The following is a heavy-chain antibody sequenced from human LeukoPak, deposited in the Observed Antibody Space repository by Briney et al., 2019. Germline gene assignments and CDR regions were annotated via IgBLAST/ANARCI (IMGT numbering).Heavy chain of an antibody. CDR3: ARTAYCGGDCYTYYFDY. V-gene: IGHV1-69*01. D-gene: IGHD2-21*02. J-gene: IGHJ4*02. Sequence: SVKVSCKASGGTFSGYAISWVRQAPGQGLEWMGGIIPIFGTANYAQKFQGRVTITADESTSTAYMELSSLRSEDTAVYYCARTAYCGGDCYTYYFDYWGQGTLVTVSS. CDR1: GGTFSGYA. CDR2: IIPIFGTA.